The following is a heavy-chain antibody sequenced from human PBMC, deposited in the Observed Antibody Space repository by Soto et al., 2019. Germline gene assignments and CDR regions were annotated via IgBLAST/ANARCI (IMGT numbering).Heavy chain of an antibody. V-gene: IGHV4-30-4*01. CDR3: ARGISTSWWWFDP. CDR1: GGSISSGDYY. Sequence: PSETLSLTCSVSGGSISSGDYYWNWIRQPPGKGLEWIGHIYYSGSTYYNSSLKSRVTISLDTSKNQFSLKLSSVTAADTAVYYCARGISTSWWWFDPWGQGTLVTVSS. CDR2: IYYSGST. D-gene: IGHD2-2*01. J-gene: IGHJ5*02.